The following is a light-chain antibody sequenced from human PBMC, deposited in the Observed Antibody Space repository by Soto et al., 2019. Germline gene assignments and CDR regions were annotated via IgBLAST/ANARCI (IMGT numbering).Light chain of an antibody. CDR2: LEGGESY. CDR1: SGHSSYI. Sequence: QSVLTQSSSASASLGSSVKLTCTLSSGHSSYIIAWHQQQPGKAPRYLMKLEGGESYTKGSGVPDRFSGSGSGADRYVTISNVQPEDEADYYCETWDSYTVVFGGGTKVTVL. V-gene: IGLV4-60*03. J-gene: IGLJ2*01. CDR3: ETWDSYTVV.